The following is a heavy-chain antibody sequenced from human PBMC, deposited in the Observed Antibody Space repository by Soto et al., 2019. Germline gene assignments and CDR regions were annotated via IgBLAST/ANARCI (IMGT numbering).Heavy chain of an antibody. D-gene: IGHD6-13*01. J-gene: IGHJ6*02. CDR3: AREGGQQLVACYSYYCMYV. CDR2: TFYRSKWYY. Sequence: QVQLQQSGPVLVKPSQTLSLTCAISGDSVSSNSAAWNWIRQSPSRGLEWLGRTFYRSKWYYDYAVSVKSRITITPDTSNNQFSLQLNSVTLEDTAMYYCAREGGQQLVACYSYYCMYVWCQGTTVTVSS. CDR1: GDSVSSNSAA. V-gene: IGHV6-1*01.